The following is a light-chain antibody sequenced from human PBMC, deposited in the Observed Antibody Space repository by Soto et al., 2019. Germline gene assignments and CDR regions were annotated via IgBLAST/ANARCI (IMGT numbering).Light chain of an antibody. CDR3: QQYSSLPHT. CDR2: GIS. V-gene: IGKV3-20*01. J-gene: IGKJ2*01. CDR1: QSVTNSF. Sequence: NVLTQSPGTLSLSPGERATLSCRASQSVTNSFFAWYQQKPGQAPRLLIYGISSRATGIPDRFSGSGSGADVTLTISRLEPEDFVVYYCQQYSSLPHTFGQGTKLEVK.